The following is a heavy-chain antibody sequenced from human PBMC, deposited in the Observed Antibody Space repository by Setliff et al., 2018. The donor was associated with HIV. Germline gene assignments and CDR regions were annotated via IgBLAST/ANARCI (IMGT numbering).Heavy chain of an antibody. J-gene: IGHJ5*01. CDR3: ARDFEGYCSGGSCHWFDS. CDR2: INHSGRT. V-gene: IGHV4-34*01. Sequence: SETLSLTCAVYGWSLSDTDWSWIRQTPRKGLEWIGEINHSGRTNYNPSLKSRVIISRDTSKNQFSLRLTSTSVADTGFYYCARDFEGYCSGGSCHWFDSWGQGTQVTVSS. CDR1: GWSLSDTD. D-gene: IGHD2-15*01.